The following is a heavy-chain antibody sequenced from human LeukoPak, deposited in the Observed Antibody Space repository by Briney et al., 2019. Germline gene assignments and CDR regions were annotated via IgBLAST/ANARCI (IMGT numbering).Heavy chain of an antibody. CDR3: ARDRDHDYGDDRAFDI. V-gene: IGHV4-59*01. CDR1: GDSINSYY. D-gene: IGHD4-17*01. CDR2: IYYSGST. J-gene: IGHJ3*02. Sequence: SETLSLTCTVSGDSINSYYWSWIRQPPGKGLEWIGYIYYSGSTTYNPPLKSRVTISVDTSKNQFSLRLSSVTAADTAVYYCARDRDHDYGDDRAFDIWGQGTMVTVSS.